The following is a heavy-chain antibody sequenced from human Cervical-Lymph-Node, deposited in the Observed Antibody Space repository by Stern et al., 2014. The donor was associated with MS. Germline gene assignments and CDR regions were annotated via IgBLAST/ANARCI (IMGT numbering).Heavy chain of an antibody. Sequence: QVQLQESGPGLVKPSQTLSLACAVSGASVGGGDWYWSWIRQPPGKGLEWPGHIYYSGTPYYKPSLKSRLIISLDTSKNQFSLNLTSVTAADTAVYYCAGAIGKYELLESFDMWGQGTMVTVSS. J-gene: IGHJ3*02. V-gene: IGHV4-30-4*01. D-gene: IGHD1-1*01. CDR1: GASVGGGDWY. CDR3: AGAIGKYELLESFDM. CDR2: IYYSGTP.